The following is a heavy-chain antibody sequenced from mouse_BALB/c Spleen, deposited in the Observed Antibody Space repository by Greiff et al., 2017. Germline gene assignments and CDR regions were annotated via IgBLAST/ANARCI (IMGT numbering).Heavy chain of an antibody. Sequence: VKLVESGPGLVAPSQSLSITCTVSGFSLTSYDISWIRQPPGKGLEWLGVIWTGGGTNYNSAFMSRLSISKDNSKSQVFLKMNSLQTDDTAIYYCVRNWEAFDYWGQGTTLTVSS. CDR1: GFSLTSYD. J-gene: IGHJ2*01. CDR3: VRNWEAFDY. CDR2: IWTGGGT. V-gene: IGHV2-9-2*01. D-gene: IGHD4-1*01.